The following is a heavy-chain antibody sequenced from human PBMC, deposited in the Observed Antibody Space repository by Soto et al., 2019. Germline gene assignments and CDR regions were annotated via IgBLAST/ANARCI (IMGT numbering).Heavy chain of an antibody. V-gene: IGHV4-59*08. J-gene: IGHJ4*02. CDR2: ISYSGST. CDR3: ARLSRGYSAYDYDY. D-gene: IGHD5-12*01. CDR1: GGSFSGYY. Sequence: QVQLQESGPGLVKPSETLSLTCTVSGGSFSGYYWSWIRQSPGNLMEWIGCISYSGSTNYKPSLKRRVTISIDTSKNEFSLKVTSVTAADTAVYYCARLSRGYSAYDYDYWGQGSLVTVSS.